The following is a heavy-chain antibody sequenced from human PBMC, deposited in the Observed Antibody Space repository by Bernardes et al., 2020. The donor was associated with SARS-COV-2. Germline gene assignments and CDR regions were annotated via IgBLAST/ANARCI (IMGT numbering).Heavy chain of an antibody. D-gene: IGHD3-10*01. J-gene: IGHJ6*02. CDR3: AKAMASYTYYYYDMDV. CDR2: IRRKAYGETT. Sequence: GGSLRLSCTASGFTFGDYAMSWFRQAPGKGLEWVGFIRRKAYGETTEYAASVKGRFTISRDDSKSIAYLQMNSLKTEDTAVYFCAKAMASYTYYYYDMDVWGRGTTVTVSS. CDR1: GFTFGDYA. V-gene: IGHV3-49*03.